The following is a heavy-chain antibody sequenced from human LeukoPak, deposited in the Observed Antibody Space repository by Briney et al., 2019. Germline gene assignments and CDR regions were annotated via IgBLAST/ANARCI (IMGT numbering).Heavy chain of an antibody. CDR1: GFTFSSYS. D-gene: IGHD3-16*02. J-gene: IGHJ4*02. Sequence: GRSLRLSCAPSGFTFSSYSMNWVRQAPGKGLEWVSSISSSSSYIYYADSVKGRFTISRDNAKNSLYLQMNSLRAEDTAVYYCARDGNMITFGGVIVSFDYWGQGTLVTVSS. CDR2: ISSSSSYI. CDR3: ARDGNMITFGGVIVSFDY. V-gene: IGHV3-21*01.